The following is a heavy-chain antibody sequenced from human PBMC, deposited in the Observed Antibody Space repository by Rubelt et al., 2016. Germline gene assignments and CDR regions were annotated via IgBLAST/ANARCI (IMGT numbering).Heavy chain of an antibody. Sequence: GGGVVQPGRSLRLSCAASGFTFSSYGMHWVRQAPGKGLEWVAVISYDGSNKYYADSVKGRFTISRDNSKNTLYLQMNSLRAEDTAVYYCARVPSGPYCSSTSCYREAYYYYYYMDVWGKGTTVTVSS. CDR1: GFTFSSYG. CDR2: ISYDGSNK. CDR3: ARVPSGPYCSSTSCYREAYYYYYYMDV. V-gene: IGHV3-30*03. D-gene: IGHD2-2*02. J-gene: IGHJ6*03.